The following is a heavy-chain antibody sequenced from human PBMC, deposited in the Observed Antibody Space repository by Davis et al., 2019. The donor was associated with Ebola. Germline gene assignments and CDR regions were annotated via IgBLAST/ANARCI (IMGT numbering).Heavy chain of an antibody. D-gene: IGHD5-18*01. CDR2: IDPSDSYT. CDR3: ARRSGRGYSFGY. J-gene: IGHJ4*02. CDR1: GYIFTNYY. Sequence: GESLKISCKGSGYIFTNYYISWVRQMPGKGLEWLGRIDPSDSYTDYNPAFQGHVTISADKSGSTAYLQWSSLKASDTAIYYCARRSGRGYSFGYWGQGTLVTVSS. V-gene: IGHV5-10-1*01.